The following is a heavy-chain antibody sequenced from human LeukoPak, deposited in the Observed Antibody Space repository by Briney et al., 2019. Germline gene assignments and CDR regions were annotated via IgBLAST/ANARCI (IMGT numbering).Heavy chain of an antibody. CDR3: ARDGPMIVVSYAFDI. CDR1: GYTFTSYG. CDR2: ISAYNGNT. J-gene: IGHJ3*02. V-gene: IGHV1-18*01. D-gene: IGHD3-22*01. Sequence: ASVKVSCKASGYTFTSYGISWVRQAPGQGLEWMGWISAYNGNTNYAQKLQGRVTMTTDTSTSTAYMELRSLRSDDTAVYYCARDGPMIVVSYAFDIWGQGTMVTVSS.